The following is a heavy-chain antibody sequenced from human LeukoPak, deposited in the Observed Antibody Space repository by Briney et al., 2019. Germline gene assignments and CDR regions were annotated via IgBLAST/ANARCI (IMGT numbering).Heavy chain of an antibody. CDR1: GFTFISYW. V-gene: IGHV3-74*01. D-gene: IGHD3-22*01. CDR3: AKNQYRAYYYDSSGSDAFDI. J-gene: IGHJ3*02. CDR2: INGDGSST. Sequence: GGSLRLSCAASGFTFISYWTHCVRQAPGKGRVWVSRINGDGSSTTYADSVKGRFTIARDNAKNALFLQMNSLRAEDTAVYYCAKNQYRAYYYDSSGSDAFDIWGQGTMVTVSS.